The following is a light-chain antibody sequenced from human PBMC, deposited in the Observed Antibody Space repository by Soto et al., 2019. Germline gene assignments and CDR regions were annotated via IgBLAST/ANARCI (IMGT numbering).Light chain of an antibody. CDR2: GAS. CDR3: QQYNHWPPWLT. V-gene: IGKV3-15*01. CDR1: QGVNTN. J-gene: IGKJ4*02. Sequence: EIEMTQSPATLSVSPGERATLSCRASQGVNTNLAWYQQKPGQAPRLLIYGASTRAPGIPARFSGSGSGTEFNLTVSSLQSEGFEVYFCQQYNHWPPWLTFGGGTKVEVK.